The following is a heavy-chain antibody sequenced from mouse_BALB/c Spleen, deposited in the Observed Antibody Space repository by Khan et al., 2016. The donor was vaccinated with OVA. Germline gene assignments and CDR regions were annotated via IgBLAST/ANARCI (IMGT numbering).Heavy chain of an antibody. CDR1: GYSITSDYA. J-gene: IGHJ3*01. V-gene: IGHV3-2*02. Sequence: VQLKESGPGLVKPSQSLSLTCTVTGYSITSDYAWNWIRQFPGNKLEWMGYITYSGSTAYNPSFKSRTSFTRDTSKNQFFLQLNSVTTEDTATYDCARWFTYWGQGTLVTVSA. CDR2: ITYSGST. CDR3: ARWFTY.